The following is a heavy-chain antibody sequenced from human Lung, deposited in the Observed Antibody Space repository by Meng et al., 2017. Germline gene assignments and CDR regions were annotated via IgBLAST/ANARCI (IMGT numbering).Heavy chain of an antibody. CDR1: VFTFSDYY. J-gene: IGHJ4*02. D-gene: IGHD1-20*01. CDR3: ARDISGPVGYFDY. V-gene: IGHV3-11*01. Sequence: QVQLVEPGGGLVTPGASLRLSCAASVFTFSDYYMSRISQAPGKGLEWVSYNSSSGSTIYYADSVKGRFTISRDNAKNSLYLQMNSLRAEDTAVYYCARDISGPVGYFDYWGQGTLVTVSS. CDR2: NSSSGSTI.